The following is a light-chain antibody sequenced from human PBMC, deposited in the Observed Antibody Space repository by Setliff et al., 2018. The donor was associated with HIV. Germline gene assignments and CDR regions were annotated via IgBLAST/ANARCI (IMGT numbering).Light chain of an antibody. CDR1: NSDVGNFRL. CDR2: EGN. CDR3: SSYAVTNTLP. Sequence: QSALTQPASVSGSPGQSITLSCTGSNSDVGNFRLVSWYQQHPGKAPKLIIYEGNKRPTGVSARFSASKSGNTASLTISGLQAEDEADYYCSSYAVTNTLPFGTGTKVTVL. V-gene: IGLV2-23*03. J-gene: IGLJ1*01.